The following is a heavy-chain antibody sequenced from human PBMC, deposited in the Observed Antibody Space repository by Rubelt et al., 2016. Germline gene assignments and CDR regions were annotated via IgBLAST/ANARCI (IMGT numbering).Heavy chain of an antibody. V-gene: IGHV4-39*01. CDR3: AMGPVVVVAATDAFDI. CDR2: SGGT. Sequence: SGGTYYNPSLKSRVTISVDTSKNQFSLKLSSVTAADTAVYYCAMGPVVVVAATDAFDIWGQGTMVTVSS. J-gene: IGHJ3*02. D-gene: IGHD2-15*01.